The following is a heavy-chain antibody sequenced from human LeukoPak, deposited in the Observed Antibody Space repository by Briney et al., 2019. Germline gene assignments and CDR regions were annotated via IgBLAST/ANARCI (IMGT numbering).Heavy chain of an antibody. CDR2: INPNSGGT. J-gene: IGHJ4*02. CDR1: GYTFTGYY. CDR3: ARVAAAITTPLGY. D-gene: IGHD2-2*02. V-gene: IGHV1-2*02. Sequence: ASVKVSCKASGYTFTGYYMHWVRQAPGQGLEWMGWINPNSGGTNYAQKFQGRVTMTRDTSISTAYMELSRLRSDDTAVYYCARVAAAITTPLGYWGQGTPVTVSS.